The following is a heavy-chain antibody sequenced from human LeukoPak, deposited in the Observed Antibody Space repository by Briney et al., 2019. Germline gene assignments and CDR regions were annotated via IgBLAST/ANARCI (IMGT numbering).Heavy chain of an antibody. Sequence: ASVRVSCKASGYTFNGYYMNWVRQAPGQGLEWMGWINPNSGDTNYAQKFQGRVTMTRDTSISTAYMELSRLRSDDTAVYYCARVGYYDFWSGYSGPFDYWGQGTLVTVSS. D-gene: IGHD3-3*01. CDR2: INPNSGDT. J-gene: IGHJ4*02. CDR3: ARVGYYDFWSGYSGPFDY. CDR1: GYTFNGYY. V-gene: IGHV1-2*02.